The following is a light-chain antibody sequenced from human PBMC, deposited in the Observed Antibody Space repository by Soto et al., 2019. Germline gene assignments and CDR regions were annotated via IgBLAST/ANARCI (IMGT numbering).Light chain of an antibody. CDR1: QSVSSNY. J-gene: IGKJ1*01. CDR3: QQYGSSPWT. CDR2: GAS. Sequence: IVLTQSPGTLSFSPGERATLSCRASQSVSSNYLAWYQQKPGQAPRPLIYGASSRATGIPDRFSGSGAGTDFTLTISRLESEDFAVYYCQQYGSSPWTFGQGTKVDIK. V-gene: IGKV3-20*01.